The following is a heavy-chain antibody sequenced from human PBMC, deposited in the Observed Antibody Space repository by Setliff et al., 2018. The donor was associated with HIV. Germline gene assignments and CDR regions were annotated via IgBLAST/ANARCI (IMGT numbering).Heavy chain of an antibody. CDR2: INPNSGGT. CDR1: GYTFDAKY. D-gene: IGHD3-16*01. J-gene: IGHJ5*02. CDR3: ATAGGRSWFDP. Sequence: ASVKVSCKTSGYTFDAKYIHWARQAPGQGLEWMGWINPNSGGTNYARKFQGRVTMTRDTSISTAYMELNSLRSDTAVYYCATAGGRSWFDPWGPGTQVTVSS. V-gene: IGHV1-2*02.